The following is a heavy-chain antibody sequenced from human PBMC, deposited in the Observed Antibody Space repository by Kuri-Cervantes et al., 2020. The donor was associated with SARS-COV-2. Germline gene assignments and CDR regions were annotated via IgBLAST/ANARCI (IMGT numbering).Heavy chain of an antibody. CDR1: GFTFSGHW. D-gene: IGHD1-20*01. CDR3: VKGGGITGTLHDYYGMDV. V-gene: IGHV3-74*01. Sequence: GGSLRLSCAASGFTFSGHWIHWVRQAPGKGLVWVSRINPDGSYTNNADSVKGRFTISRDNAKNSLYLQMNSLRAEDAALYYCVKGGGITGTLHDYYGMDVWGQGTTVTVSS. J-gene: IGHJ6*02. CDR2: INPDGSYT.